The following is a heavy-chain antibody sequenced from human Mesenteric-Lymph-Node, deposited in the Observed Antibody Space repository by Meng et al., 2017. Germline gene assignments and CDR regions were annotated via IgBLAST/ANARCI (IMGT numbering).Heavy chain of an antibody. J-gene: IGHJ5*02. CDR1: VGSMSSGDYF. CDR2: IYYSGNT. V-gene: IGHV4-30-4*01. Sequence: QVQVVEWGPGLVKLSQTLRLNCPVSVGSMSSGDYFWNWTRQPPGKGLEWIGYIYYSGNTYYNPSLKSRVTISIDTSKNQFSLKLSSVTAADTAVYYCARAEYYNWFDPWGQGTLVTVSS. D-gene: IGHD1-14*01. CDR3: ARAEYYNWFDP.